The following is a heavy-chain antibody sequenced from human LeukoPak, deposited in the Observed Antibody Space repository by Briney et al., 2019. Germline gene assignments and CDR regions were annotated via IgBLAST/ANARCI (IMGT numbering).Heavy chain of an antibody. CDR1: GFTFSSYG. Sequence: PGRSLRLSCAASGFTFSSYGMHWVRQPPGKGLEWIGEINHSGSTNYNPSLKSRVTISVDTSKNQFSLKLSSVTAADTAVYYCARSGRYYYDSSGRPFDYWGQGTLVTVSS. V-gene: IGHV4-34*08. CDR2: INHSGST. J-gene: IGHJ4*02. CDR3: ARSGRYYYDSSGRPFDY. D-gene: IGHD3-22*01.